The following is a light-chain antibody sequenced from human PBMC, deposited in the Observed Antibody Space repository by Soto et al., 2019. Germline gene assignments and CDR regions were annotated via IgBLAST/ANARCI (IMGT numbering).Light chain of an antibody. CDR1: QSVRSY. V-gene: IGKV3-11*01. CDR2: DTS. J-gene: IGKJ4*01. Sequence: EIVLTQSPATLSLSPGERATLFCRASQSVRSYLGWYQQKPGQAPRLLIYDTSNRATGIPARFSGSGSGAYYTLTISSLEPEDFAIYYCQHRSSWPLTFGGGTKVEIK. CDR3: QHRSSWPLT.